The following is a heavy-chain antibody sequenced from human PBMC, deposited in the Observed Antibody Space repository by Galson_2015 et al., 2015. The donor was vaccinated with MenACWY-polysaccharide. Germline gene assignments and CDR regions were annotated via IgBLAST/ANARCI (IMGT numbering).Heavy chain of an antibody. Sequence: SVKVSCKASGGTFSTYTISWVRQAPGQGLEWMGRIIPMLGIADYAQNFQGRVPITADKSTSTAYLELSSLRSEDTAVYYCARALYSYGSYNFNYWGQGTLVTVSS. CDR1: GGTFSTYT. CDR2: IIPMLGIA. J-gene: IGHJ4*02. CDR3: ARALYSYGSYNFNY. D-gene: IGHD5-18*01. V-gene: IGHV1-69*02.